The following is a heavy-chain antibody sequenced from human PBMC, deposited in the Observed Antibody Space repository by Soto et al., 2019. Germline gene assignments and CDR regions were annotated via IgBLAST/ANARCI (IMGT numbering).Heavy chain of an antibody. Sequence: SETLSLTCAVSGGSISSGGYSWSWIRQPPGKGLEWIGYIYHSGSTYYNPSLKSRVTISVDRSKNQFSLKLSSVTAADTAVYYCARGPPFHWGQGTPVTVSS. V-gene: IGHV4-30-2*01. CDR1: GGSISSGGYS. D-gene: IGHD3-16*01. CDR2: IYHSGST. CDR3: ARGPPFH. J-gene: IGHJ4*02.